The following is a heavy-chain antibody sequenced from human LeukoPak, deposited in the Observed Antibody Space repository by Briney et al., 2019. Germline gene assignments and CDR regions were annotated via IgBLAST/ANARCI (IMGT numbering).Heavy chain of an antibody. D-gene: IGHD4-11*01. CDR3: ARETSTAEYYFDY. Sequence: GGSLRLSCAVSGFSLKTYGMNWVRQAPGKGLEWIAQISSSGAAIYYADSVKGRFTISRDNAENSLYLQMNSLGAEDTAVYYCARETSTAEYYFDYWGRGTLVTVSS. CDR1: GFSLKTYG. V-gene: IGHV3-48*04. CDR2: ISSSGAAI. J-gene: IGHJ4*02.